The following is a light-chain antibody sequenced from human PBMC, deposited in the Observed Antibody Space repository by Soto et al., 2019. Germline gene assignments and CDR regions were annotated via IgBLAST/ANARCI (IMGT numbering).Light chain of an antibody. J-gene: IGKJ1*01. V-gene: IGKV3-20*01. CDR1: QSVYSSY. CDR2: GAS. Sequence: EIVLTQSPGTLSLSPGERATLSCRASQSVYSSYLAWYQHKPGQAPRLLIYGASGRATGIPDRFSGSGSGTDFTLTISRLEPEDFAVYYCQQYGSSPWTFGQGTKVEIK. CDR3: QQYGSSPWT.